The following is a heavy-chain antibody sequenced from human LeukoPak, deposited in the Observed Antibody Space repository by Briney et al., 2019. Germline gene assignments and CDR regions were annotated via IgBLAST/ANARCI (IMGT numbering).Heavy chain of an antibody. CDR3: AKDRGAAPVYYYYMDA. J-gene: IGHJ6*03. CDR2: ISWDGGST. Sequence: PGGSLRLSCAASGFTFDDYAMHWVRQAPGKGLEWVSLISWDGGSTYYADSVKGRFTISRDNSKNSLYLQMNSLRAEDTALYYCAKDRGAAPVYYYYMDAWGKGTTVTVSS. CDR1: GFTFDDYA. V-gene: IGHV3-43D*03. D-gene: IGHD3-10*01.